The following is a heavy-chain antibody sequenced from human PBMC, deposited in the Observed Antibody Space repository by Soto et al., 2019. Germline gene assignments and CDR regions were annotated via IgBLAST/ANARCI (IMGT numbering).Heavy chain of an antibody. CDR1: GYTFTSYG. CDR3: ARDLHIVLMVYEGTFDP. J-gene: IGHJ5*02. V-gene: IGHV1-18*04. Sequence: GASVKVSCKASGYTFTSYGISWVRQAPGQGLEWMGWISAYNGNTNYAQKLQGRVTMTTDTSTSTAYMELRSLRSDDTAVYYCARDLHIVLMVYEGTFDPWGQGTLVTVSS. CDR2: ISAYNGNT. D-gene: IGHD2-8*01.